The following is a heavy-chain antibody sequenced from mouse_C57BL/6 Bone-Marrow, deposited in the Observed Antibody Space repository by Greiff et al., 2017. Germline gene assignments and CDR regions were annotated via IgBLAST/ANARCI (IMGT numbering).Heavy chain of an antibody. Sequence: VQLQESGAELVKPGASVKLSCKASGYTFTNYWMHWVKQRPGQGLEWIGMMHPNGGSPDYNEKFKSEATLSVDKSSRTAYMELSSLTSEDSAVYYCARSYDYDDYTMAYWGQGTTVTVSS. CDR1: GYTFTNYW. V-gene: IGHV1-64*01. CDR3: ARSYDYDDYTMAY. CDR2: MHPNGGSP. J-gene: IGHJ4*01. D-gene: IGHD2-4*01.